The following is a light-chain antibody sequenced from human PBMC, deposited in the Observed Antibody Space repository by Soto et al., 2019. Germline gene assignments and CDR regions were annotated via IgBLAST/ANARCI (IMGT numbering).Light chain of an antibody. Sequence: DIQMTQSPSTLSASVGDRVTITCRASQSIGRWLAWYQQEPGIAPKLLIYDASTLESGVPSRFSGSGSGTEFTLTISSLQPDDFATYYCHQYDSYSWTFGQGTKV. CDR2: DAS. CDR1: QSIGRW. V-gene: IGKV1-5*01. CDR3: HQYDSYSWT. J-gene: IGKJ1*01.